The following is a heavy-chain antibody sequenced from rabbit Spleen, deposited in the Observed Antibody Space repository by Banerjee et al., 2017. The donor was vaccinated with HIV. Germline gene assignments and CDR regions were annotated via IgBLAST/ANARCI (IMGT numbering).Heavy chain of an antibody. CDR3: ARDTGTSFSTYGMDL. Sequence: QSLEESGGDLVKPGASLTLTCTASGFSFSSSDYMCWVRQAPGKGLEWIACIAGSSGSTYSATWAKGRFTISKISSTTVTLQMTSLTAADTATYFCARDTGTSFSTYGMDLWGPGTLVTVS. V-gene: IGHV1S40*01. CDR1: GFSFSSSDY. CDR2: IAGSSGST. D-gene: IGHD8-1*01. J-gene: IGHJ6*01.